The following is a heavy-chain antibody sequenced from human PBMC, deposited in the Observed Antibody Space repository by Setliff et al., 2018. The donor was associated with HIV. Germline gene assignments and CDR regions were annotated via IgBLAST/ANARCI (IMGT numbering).Heavy chain of an antibody. Sequence: PSETLSLTCAVYGGSFSTYSWTWIRQPPGKGLEWIGEINHSGSTNYNPSLESRLTITVDTSKNQFSLKLSSVTAADTAVYYCASIEVGGVLSYSYYYMDVWGKGTTVTVSS. J-gene: IGHJ6*03. CDR3: ASIEVGGVLSYSYYYMDV. CDR2: INHSGST. V-gene: IGHV4-34*01. CDR1: GGSFSTYS. D-gene: IGHD3-16*01.